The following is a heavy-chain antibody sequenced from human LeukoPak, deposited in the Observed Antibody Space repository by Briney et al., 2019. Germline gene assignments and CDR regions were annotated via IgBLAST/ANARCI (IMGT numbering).Heavy chain of an antibody. Sequence: QPGGSLRLSCAASGFTFSSYWMHWVRQAPGKGLEWVSLISGSGGSTYYADSVKGRFTISRDNSKNTLYLQMNSLRVEDTAVYYCAKGNIAARQDIMDVWGQGTTVTVSS. J-gene: IGHJ6*02. CDR2: ISGSGGST. D-gene: IGHD6-6*01. V-gene: IGHV3-23*01. CDR3: AKGNIAARQDIMDV. CDR1: GFTFSSYW.